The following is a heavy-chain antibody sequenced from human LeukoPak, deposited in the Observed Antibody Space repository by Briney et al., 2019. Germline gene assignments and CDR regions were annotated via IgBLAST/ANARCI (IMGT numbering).Heavy chain of an antibody. D-gene: IGHD2-2*01. CDR3: GRGRKYQLLWRRGYYYYYRDV. CDR2: MNPNSDNT. Sequence: GASVKVSCKASGYTFTSYDINWVRQATGQGLEGMGWMNPNSDNTGHAQKSQGRVTITRNSSTNPAYMELNSLRSEDTAVYYCGRGRKYQLLWRRGYYYYYRDVWGKGTTVTVSS. CDR1: GYTFTSYD. J-gene: IGHJ6*03. V-gene: IGHV1-8*03.